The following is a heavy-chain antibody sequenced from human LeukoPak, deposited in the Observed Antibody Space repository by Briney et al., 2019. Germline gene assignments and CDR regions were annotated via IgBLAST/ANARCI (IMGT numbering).Heavy chain of an antibody. CDR3: ARSRGSYSTPLVE. CDR1: GGSISSGGYS. V-gene: IGHV4-30-2*01. CDR2: IYHSGST. J-gene: IGHJ4*02. D-gene: IGHD1-26*01. Sequence: SQTLSLTCAVSGGSISSGGYSWSWLRQPPGTGLEWIGYIYHSGSTYYNPSLRSRVTISVDRSKNQFSLKLSSVTAADTAVYYCARSRGSYSTPLVEWGQGALVTVSS.